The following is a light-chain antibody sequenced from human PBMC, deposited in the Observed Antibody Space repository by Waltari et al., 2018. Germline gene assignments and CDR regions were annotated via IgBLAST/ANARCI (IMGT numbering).Light chain of an antibody. CDR1: SLVQSDGKTY. CDR2: KVF. CDR3: MQATQWPLT. J-gene: IGKJ1*01. Sequence: SLVQSDGKTYLNWFNQRPGQSPRRLIYKVFNRDSGVPGRFSGSGSGTDFTLKISRVEAEDVGTYYCMQATQWPLTFGQGTKVEIK. V-gene: IGKV2-30*02.